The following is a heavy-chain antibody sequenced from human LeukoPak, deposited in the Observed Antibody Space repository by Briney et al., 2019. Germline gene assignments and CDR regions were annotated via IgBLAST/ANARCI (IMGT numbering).Heavy chain of an antibody. Sequence: SETLSLACTVSGYSISSGYYWGWIRQPPGKGREWIGSIYHSGSTYYNPSLKSRVTISVDTSKNQFSLKLSSVTAADTAAYYCARERYNWKLVDYWGQGTLVTVSS. CDR2: IYHSGST. CDR1: GYSISSGYY. CDR3: ARERYNWKLVDY. D-gene: IGHD1-20*01. J-gene: IGHJ4*02. V-gene: IGHV4-38-2*02.